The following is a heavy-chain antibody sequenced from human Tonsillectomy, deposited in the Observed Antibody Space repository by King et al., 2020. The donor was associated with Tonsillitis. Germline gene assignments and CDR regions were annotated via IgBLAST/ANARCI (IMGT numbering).Heavy chain of an antibody. CDR1: GFTFSDYY. D-gene: IGHD2-15*01. CDR2: SSSSSSYT. V-gene: IGHV3-11*06. CDR3: ARDEDCSGGSCYYYGMDV. Sequence: VQLVESGGGLVKPGGSLRLSCAASGFTFSDYYMSWIRQAPGKGLEWVSYSSSSSSYTNYADSVKGRFTISRDNAKNSLYLQMNSLRAEDTAVYYCARDEDCSGGSCYYYGMDVWGQGTTVTVSS. J-gene: IGHJ6*02.